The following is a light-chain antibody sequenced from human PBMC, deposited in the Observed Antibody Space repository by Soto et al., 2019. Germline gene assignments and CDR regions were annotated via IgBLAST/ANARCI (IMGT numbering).Light chain of an antibody. CDR1: SSNIGAGYD. J-gene: IGLJ2*01. CDR2: GNS. Sequence: QPVLTQPPSVSGAPGQRVTISCTGSSSNIGAGYDVHWYQQLPGTAPKLLIYGNSNRPSGVPDRFSGSKSGTSASLAITGLQAEDEADYYCQSYDSSLSGSWVFGGGPKLTVL. V-gene: IGLV1-40*01. CDR3: QSYDSSLSGSWV.